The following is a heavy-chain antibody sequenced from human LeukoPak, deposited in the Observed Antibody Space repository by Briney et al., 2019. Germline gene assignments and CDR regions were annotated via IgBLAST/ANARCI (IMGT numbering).Heavy chain of an antibody. CDR1: GFTFSSYA. J-gene: IGHJ4*02. CDR2: IYYTEST. CDR3: ARNHGDILTGYSPSYFDY. V-gene: IGHV4-38-2*01. D-gene: IGHD3-9*01. Sequence: GSLRLSCAASGFTFSSYAMSWIRQPPGKGLEWIGSIYYTESTYYNPSLKSRVTISVDTSKNQFSLKLSSVTAADTAVYYCARNHGDILTGYSPSYFDYWGQGTLVTVSS.